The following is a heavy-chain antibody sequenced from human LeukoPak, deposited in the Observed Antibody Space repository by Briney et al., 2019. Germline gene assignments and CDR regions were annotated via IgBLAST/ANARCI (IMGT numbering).Heavy chain of an antibody. J-gene: IGHJ4*02. CDR3: AKASEGYCSSTSCQGFDY. CDR2: ISGSGGST. V-gene: IGHV3-23*01. CDR1: GFTFSSYA. D-gene: IGHD2-2*01. Sequence: GGSLRLSCAASGFTFSSYAMSWVRQAPGKGLEWVSAISGSGGSTYYADSVKGRFTISRDNSKNTLYLQMNSLRAEDTAVYYCAKASEGYCSSTSCQGFDYWGQGTLVTVSS.